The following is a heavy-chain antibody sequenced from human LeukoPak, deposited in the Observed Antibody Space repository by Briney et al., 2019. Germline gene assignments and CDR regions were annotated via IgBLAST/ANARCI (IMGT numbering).Heavy chain of an antibody. V-gene: IGHV3-23*01. CDR1: GFTFSNYA. D-gene: IGHD2-2*01. Sequence: GGSLKLSCPASGFTFSNYALSWVRQAPGKGPEWVSTISGGGGSSYYADSVKGRFTISRDISKNTMYLQMSSLRAEDTAVYYCAKGVSSTSSPLLFDYWGQGTLVTVSS. J-gene: IGHJ4*02. CDR3: AKGVSSTSSPLLFDY. CDR2: ISGGGGSS.